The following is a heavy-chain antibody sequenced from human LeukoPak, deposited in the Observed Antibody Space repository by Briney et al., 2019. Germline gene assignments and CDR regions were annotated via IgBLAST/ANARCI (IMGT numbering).Heavy chain of an antibody. CDR2: IYHSGST. D-gene: IGHD3-10*01. J-gene: IGHJ5*02. V-gene: IGHV4-4*02. Sequence: AETLSLTCAVSGDSISSSTWWTWVRQPPEKGLEWIGEIYHSGSTNYNPSLKSRVTISVDTAKNQFSLKLSSVTAADTAVYYCARALPKRNWFDPWGQGTLVTVSS. CDR3: ARALPKRNWFDP. CDR1: GDSISSSTW.